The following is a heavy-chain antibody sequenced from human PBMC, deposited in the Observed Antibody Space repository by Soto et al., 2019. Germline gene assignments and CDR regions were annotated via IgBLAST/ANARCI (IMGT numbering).Heavy chain of an antibody. CDR3: ARQGRCSISSCYDVGSPYNYFNP. J-gene: IGHJ5*02. V-gene: IGHV4-39*01. CDR1: GGSISNSLNY. D-gene: IGHD2-2*01. CDR2: IYYTGNI. Sequence: SETLSLTCSVSGGSISNSLNYWGWIRQPPGKGLEWIGTIYYTGNIYYNPSLKSRVTISIDTSRNQFSLRLSSVTAADTAVYYCARQGRCSISSCYDVGSPYNYFNPWGQGTLVTVSS.